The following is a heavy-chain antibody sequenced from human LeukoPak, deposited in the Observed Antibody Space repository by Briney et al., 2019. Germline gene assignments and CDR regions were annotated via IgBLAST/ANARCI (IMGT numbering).Heavy chain of an antibody. CDR1: GYTFTGYY. J-gene: IGHJ5*02. CDR2: INTTSGGT. CDR3: AKHRTVVLGATVWFDT. Sequence: ASVKVSCKASGYTFTGYYMHWVRQAAGQGLEGWGWINTTSGGTDYAKRCQSLVTMTSDTSMSTAYMGLSRLRSDVTAVYYRAKHRTVVLGATVWFDTWGQGTLVTVSS. V-gene: IGHV1-2*04. D-gene: IGHD1-26*01.